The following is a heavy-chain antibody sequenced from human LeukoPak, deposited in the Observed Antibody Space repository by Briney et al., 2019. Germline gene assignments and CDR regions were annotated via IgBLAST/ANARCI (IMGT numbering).Heavy chain of an antibody. CDR3: ARSSSGLHFWSGYYSYVFDY. V-gene: IGHV3-74*01. Sequence: GGSLRLSCAASGFTFSSYWMHWVRQAPGKGLVWVSRINSDGSSTSYADSVKGRFTISRDNAKNTLYPQMNSLRAEDTAVYYCARSSSGLHFWSGYYSYVFDYWGQGTLVTVSS. D-gene: IGHD3-3*02. CDR2: INSDGSST. CDR1: GFTFSSYW. J-gene: IGHJ4*02.